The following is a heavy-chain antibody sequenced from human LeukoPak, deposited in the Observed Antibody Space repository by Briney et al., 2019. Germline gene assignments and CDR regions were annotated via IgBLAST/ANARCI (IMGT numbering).Heavy chain of an antibody. CDR2: ISGSGGST. V-gene: IGHV3-23*01. CDR3: AKDRAVVAATLIFDY. Sequence: PGGSLRLSCAASGFTFSTYAMSWVRHAPGKGLELVSTISGSGGSTYYADSVKGRFTISRDNSKNTLYLQMNSLRAEDTAVYFCAKDRAVVAATLIFDYWGQGTPVTVSS. J-gene: IGHJ4*02. CDR1: GFTFSTYA. D-gene: IGHD2-15*01.